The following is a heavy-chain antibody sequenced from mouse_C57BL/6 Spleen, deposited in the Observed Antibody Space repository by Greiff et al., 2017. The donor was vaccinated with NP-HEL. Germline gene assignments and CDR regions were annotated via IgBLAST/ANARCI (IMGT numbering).Heavy chain of an antibody. CDR1: GYTFTDYY. CDR2: INPNNGGT. Sequence: QLQQSGPELVKPGASVKISCKASGYTFTDYYMNWVKQSHGKSLEWIGDINPNNGGTSYNQKFKGKATLTVDKSSSTAYMELRSLTSEDSAVYYCARGPGGYYFDYWGQGTTLTVSS. V-gene: IGHV1-26*01. CDR3: ARGPGGYYFDY. J-gene: IGHJ2*01.